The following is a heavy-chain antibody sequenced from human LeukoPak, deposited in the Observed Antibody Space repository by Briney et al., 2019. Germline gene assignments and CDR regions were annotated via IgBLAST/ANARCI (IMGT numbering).Heavy chain of an antibody. D-gene: IGHD3-9*01. CDR1: GFTFNDYA. Sequence: GGSLRFSCAASGFTFNDYAMHWVRQAPGKGLEWVSGISWNSGSIGYADSVKGRFTISRDNAKNSLYLQMNSLRAEDMALYYCAKDPYDILTGVDYWGQGTLVTVSS. CDR3: AKDPYDILTGVDY. V-gene: IGHV3-9*03. J-gene: IGHJ4*02. CDR2: ISWNSGSI.